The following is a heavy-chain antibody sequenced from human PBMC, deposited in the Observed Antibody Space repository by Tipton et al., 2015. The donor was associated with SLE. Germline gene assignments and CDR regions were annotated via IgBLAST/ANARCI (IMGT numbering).Heavy chain of an antibody. V-gene: IGHV4-30-2*01. D-gene: IGHD5-24*01. J-gene: IGHJ4*02. Sequence: TLSLTCAVSGGSTSSGGYSWIWLRQPPGKGLEWIGYIYHSWSTYYNPSLKSRVTISVDRSKIQFSLKLSSATAADTAVYYCASRILRDGLVRWGQGTLVTVSS. CDR3: ASRILRDGLVR. CDR1: GGSTSSGGYS. CDR2: IYHSWST.